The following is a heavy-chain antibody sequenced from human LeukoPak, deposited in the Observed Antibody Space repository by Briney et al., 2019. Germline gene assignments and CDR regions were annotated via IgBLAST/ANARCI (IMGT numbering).Heavy chain of an antibody. Sequence: GGSLRLSCAASGFTFSSYGMHWVRQAPGKGLEWVAVISYDGSNKYYADSVKSRFTISRDNSKNTLYLQMNSLRAEDTAVYYCALPAYWGRGTLVTVSS. CDR2: ISYDGSNK. V-gene: IGHV3-30*03. CDR3: ALPAY. CDR1: GFTFSSYG. J-gene: IGHJ4*02.